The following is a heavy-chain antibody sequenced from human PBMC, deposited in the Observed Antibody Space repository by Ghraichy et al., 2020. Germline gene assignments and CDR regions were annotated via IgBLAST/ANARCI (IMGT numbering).Heavy chain of an antibody. CDR1: GGSLSDYY. J-gene: IGHJ6*02. CDR2: SHHSGST. CDR3: ARGGYPAGMDV. V-gene: IGHV4-34*01. D-gene: IGHD3-16*02. Sequence: SETLSLTCAVYGGSLSDYYWFWIRQPPGRGLEWIGESHHSGSTKYNPSLKSRVAISVDTSNNQFSLRLSSVTAADTAVYYCARGGYPAGMDVWGQGTTVTVSS.